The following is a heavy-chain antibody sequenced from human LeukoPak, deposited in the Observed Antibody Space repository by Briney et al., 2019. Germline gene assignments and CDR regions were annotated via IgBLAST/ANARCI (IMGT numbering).Heavy chain of an antibody. CDR1: GFTFSSYA. CDR3: AKDKYSSSSNWFDP. J-gene: IGHJ5*02. D-gene: IGHD6-6*01. V-gene: IGHV3-23*01. CDR2: IGGSGGNS. Sequence: GGSLRLSCAASGFTFSSYAMSWVRQAPGKGLEWVSSIGGSGGNSNYGDSVKGRFTISRDNSKNTLYLQMNSLRAEDTALYYCAKDKYSSSSNWFDPWGQGTLVTVSS.